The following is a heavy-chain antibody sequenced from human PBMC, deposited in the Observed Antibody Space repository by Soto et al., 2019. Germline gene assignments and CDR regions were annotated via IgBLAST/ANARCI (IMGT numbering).Heavy chain of an antibody. J-gene: IGHJ5*02. V-gene: IGHV3-7*01. CDR1: GFTFSSYW. D-gene: IGHD5-18*01. Sequence: GGSLRLSCAASGFTFSSYWMSWVRQAPGKGLEWVANIKRDGSEKYYVDSVKGRFTISRDNAKNSLYLQMNSLRAEDTAVYYCARTNTDNWFDPWGQGTLVTVSS. CDR2: IKRDGSEK. CDR3: ARTNTDNWFDP.